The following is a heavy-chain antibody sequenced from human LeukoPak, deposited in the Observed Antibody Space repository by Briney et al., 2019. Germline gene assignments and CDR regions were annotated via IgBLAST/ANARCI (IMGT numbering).Heavy chain of an antibody. J-gene: IGHJ3*02. CDR1: GFTFSSYW. Sequence: GGSLRLSCATSGFTFSSYWMSWVRQAPGKGLEWVANIKQDGSEKYYVDSVKGRFTISRDNAKNSLYLQMNSLRAEDTAVYYCAREGPEDAFDIWGQGTMVTVSS. V-gene: IGHV3-7*01. CDR2: IKQDGSEK. CDR3: AREGPEDAFDI.